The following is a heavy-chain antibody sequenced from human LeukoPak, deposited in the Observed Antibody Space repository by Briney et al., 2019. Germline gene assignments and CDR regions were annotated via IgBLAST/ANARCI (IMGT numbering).Heavy chain of an antibody. CDR3: ASDYYGSGSYPHH. Sequence: PGGSLRLSCAASGFTSSNYGMNRVCQAPGKGLEWVSALRSSGGSTYYADSVKGRFTISRDNSKNTLYLKMSSLIAEDTAVYYCASDYYGSGSYPHHWGQGTLVTVSS. V-gene: IGHV3-23*01. CDR1: GFTSSNYG. J-gene: IGHJ5*02. CDR2: LRSSGGST. D-gene: IGHD3-10*01.